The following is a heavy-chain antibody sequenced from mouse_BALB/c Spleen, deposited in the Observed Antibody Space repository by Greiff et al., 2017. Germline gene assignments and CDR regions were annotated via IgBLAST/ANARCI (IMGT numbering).Heavy chain of an antibody. Sequence: VKLVESGAELMKPGASVKISCKATGYTFSSYWIEWVKQRPGHGLEWIGEILPGSGSTNYNEKFKGKATFTADTSSNTAYMQLSSLTSEDSAVYYCARGYGNYSYYFDYWGQGTTLTVSS. V-gene: IGHV1-9*01. CDR1: GYTFSSYW. J-gene: IGHJ2*01. D-gene: IGHD2-1*01. CDR2: ILPGSGST. CDR3: ARGYGNYSYYFDY.